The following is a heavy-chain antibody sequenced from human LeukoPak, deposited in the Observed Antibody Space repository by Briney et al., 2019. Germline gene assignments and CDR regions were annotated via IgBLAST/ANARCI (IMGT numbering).Heavy chain of an antibody. CDR2: IDISGINA. Sequence: GGSLRLSCAASGFTFSSHAMSWVRQARGRGLEWVSSIDISGINAYYADSVKCRFTISRDNSRNTLYLQMDTLRAEDSAIYYCAKELRPTDYWGQGTLVTVSS. CDR1: GFTFSSHA. J-gene: IGHJ4*02. CDR3: AKELRPTDY. D-gene: IGHD4-17*01. V-gene: IGHV3-23*01.